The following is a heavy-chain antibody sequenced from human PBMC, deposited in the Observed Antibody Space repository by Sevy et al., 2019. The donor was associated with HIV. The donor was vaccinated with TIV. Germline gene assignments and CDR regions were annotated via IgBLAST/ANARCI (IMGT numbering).Heavy chain of an antibody. V-gene: IGHV3-33*01. CDR2: IWDDGSNK. J-gene: IGHJ3*02. D-gene: IGHD3-10*01. Sequence: GSLRLSCAASGFTFSSYGMHWVRQAPGKGLEWVAVIWDDGSNKYYADSVKGRFTISRDNSNNTLYLQMNSLRAEDTAVYYCAREGRAKDAFDIWGQGTMVTVSS. CDR1: GFTFSSYG. CDR3: AREGRAKDAFDI.